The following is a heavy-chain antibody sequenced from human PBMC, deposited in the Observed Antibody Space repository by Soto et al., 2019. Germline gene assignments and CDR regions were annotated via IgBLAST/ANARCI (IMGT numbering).Heavy chain of an antibody. V-gene: IGHV3-30*03. CDR2: ISYDGNKE. CDR1: GFNFNNYG. D-gene: IGHD3-10*01. Sequence: QVQLVESGGGVVQPGRSLRLSCTASGFNFNNYGMHWVRQAPGKGLEWVAVISYDGNKEYYADSVKGRFTTSSDSSKNILERQTNSLRVEDTAVYFCARDSDARMIREIITDALEVWGQGILVSVSS. CDR3: ARDSDARMIREIITDALEV. J-gene: IGHJ4*02.